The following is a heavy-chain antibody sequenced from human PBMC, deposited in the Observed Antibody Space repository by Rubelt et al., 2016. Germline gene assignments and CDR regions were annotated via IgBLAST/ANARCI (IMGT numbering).Heavy chain of an antibody. Sequence: QLQLQESGPGLVKPSETLSLTCTVSGGSISSSSYYWGWIRQPPGKGLEWIGSIYYSGSTYYNPSLKSRVTISVDTSKDQFSRKLSSVTAADTAVYDCARGRFLEWLPPDYWGQGTLVTVSS. V-gene: IGHV4-39*01. CDR1: GGSISSSSYY. J-gene: IGHJ4*02. D-gene: IGHD3-3*01. CDR3: ARGRFLEWLPPDY. CDR2: IYYSGST.